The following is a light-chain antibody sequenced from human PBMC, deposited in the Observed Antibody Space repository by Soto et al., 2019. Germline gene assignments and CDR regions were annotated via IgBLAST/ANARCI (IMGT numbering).Light chain of an antibody. CDR1: QRITSNF. Sequence: EIVLTQSPVTLSLSPGERATLSCRASQRITSNFLAWFQQKAGLAPRLLIYAASNRAAGIPDRFSGSGSGTDFTLTISRLEPEDFAVYYCQQYGSAPFTFGGGTKVEIK. CDR2: AAS. CDR3: QQYGSAPFT. V-gene: IGKV3-20*01. J-gene: IGKJ4*01.